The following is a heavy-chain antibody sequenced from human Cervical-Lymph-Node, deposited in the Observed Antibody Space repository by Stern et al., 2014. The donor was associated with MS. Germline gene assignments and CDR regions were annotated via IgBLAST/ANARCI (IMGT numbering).Heavy chain of an antibody. CDR2: IHASGST. CDR1: GGSISSHNYY. D-gene: IGHD4-11*01. Sequence: QVQLQQWGPGLVKPSQTLSLTCTVSGGSISSHNYYWTWIRQPAGEGLEWIGRIHASGSTKYNPSLMSRVTISVDTSNNQFYLQLTFVTAADTAVYYCATSPTVTSYYYGVDVWGQGTTVTVSS. CDR3: ATSPTVTSYYYGVDV. V-gene: IGHV4-61*02. J-gene: IGHJ6*02.